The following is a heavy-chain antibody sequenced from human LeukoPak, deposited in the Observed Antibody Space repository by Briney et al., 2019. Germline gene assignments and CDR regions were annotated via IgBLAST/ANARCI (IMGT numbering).Heavy chain of an antibody. CDR1: GGSFSGYY. V-gene: IGHV4-34*01. CDR3: ARGSHVATIDDAFDI. J-gene: IGHJ3*02. D-gene: IGHD5-12*01. Sequence: SETLSLTCAVYGGSFSGYYWSWIRQPPGKGLEWIGEINHSGSTNYNPSLKSRVTISVDTSKNQFSLKLSSVTAADTAVYYCARGSHVATIDDAFDIWGQGQWSPSLQ. CDR2: INHSGST.